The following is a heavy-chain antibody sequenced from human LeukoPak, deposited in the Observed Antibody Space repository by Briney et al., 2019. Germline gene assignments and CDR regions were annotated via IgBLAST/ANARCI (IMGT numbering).Heavy chain of an antibody. CDR1: GFTFSSYA. CDR3: AKDHIAARPGSAFDY. V-gene: IGHV3-23*01. D-gene: IGHD6-6*01. CDR2: ISGSGGST. J-gene: IGHJ4*02. Sequence: PGGSLRLSCEASGFTFSSYAMSWVRQAPGKGLEWVSAISGSGGSTYYADSVKGRFTISRDNSKNTLYLQMNSLRAEDTAVYYCAKDHIAARPGSAFDYWGQGTLVTVSS.